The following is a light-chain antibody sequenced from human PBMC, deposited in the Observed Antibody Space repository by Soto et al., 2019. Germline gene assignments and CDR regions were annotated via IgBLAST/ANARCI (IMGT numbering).Light chain of an antibody. J-gene: IGKJ4*01. CDR3: QQFNIYPLT. CDR2: KAS. CDR1: QSISIW. V-gene: IGKV1-5*03. Sequence: DIQMTQSPSTLSASVGDRVTITCRASQSISIWLAWYQQKPGKAPKILINKASTLESGVSSRFSGSGSGTEFTLTISSLQPDDFATYYCQQFNIYPLTFGGGTKVEIK.